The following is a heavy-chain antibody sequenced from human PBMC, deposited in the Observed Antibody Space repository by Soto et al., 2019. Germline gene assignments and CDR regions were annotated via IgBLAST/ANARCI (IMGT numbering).Heavy chain of an antibody. D-gene: IGHD4-17*01. J-gene: IGHJ5*02. Sequence: EVQLLESGGGLVQPGGSLRLSCAASGFTFSSYAMSWVRHAPGKGLEWVSTVSGRGDNTYYTDSVKGRFTISRDNSKTTLFLQMNSLRAEDTAVYYCAKPLYFYGDYSSWGQGTLVTVSS. V-gene: IGHV3-23*01. CDR2: VSGRGDNT. CDR3: AKPLYFYGDYSS. CDR1: GFTFSSYA.